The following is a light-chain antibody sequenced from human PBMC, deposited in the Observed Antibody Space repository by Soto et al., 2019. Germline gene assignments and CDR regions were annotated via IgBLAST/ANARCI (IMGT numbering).Light chain of an antibody. CDR2: GAS. Sequence: IVLTQSPGTLSFSPWERASLSCRPSQSVSSSYLAWYQQKPGQAPRLLIYGASSRATGIPDRFSGSGSGTDFTLTISRLEPEDFAVYYCQQYGSSPRTFGQGTKVDIK. CDR1: QSVSSSY. CDR3: QQYGSSPRT. V-gene: IGKV3-20*01. J-gene: IGKJ1*01.